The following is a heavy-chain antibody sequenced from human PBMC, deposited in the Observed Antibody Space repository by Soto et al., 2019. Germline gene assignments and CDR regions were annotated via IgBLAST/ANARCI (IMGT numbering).Heavy chain of an antibody. CDR2: ILPIFGTA. Sequence: QVQLVQSGAEVKKPGSSVKVSCKASGGTFSSYAISWVRPAPGQGLEWMGGILPIFGTANYAQKFQGRVTITADESTSTAYMELSSLRSEDTAVYYWARDIYESSCYTYYYYYGMDVWGQGTPVTVSS. D-gene: IGHD3-22*01. V-gene: IGHV1-69*01. CDR1: GGTFSSYA. CDR3: ARDIYESSCYTYYYYYGMDV. J-gene: IGHJ6*02.